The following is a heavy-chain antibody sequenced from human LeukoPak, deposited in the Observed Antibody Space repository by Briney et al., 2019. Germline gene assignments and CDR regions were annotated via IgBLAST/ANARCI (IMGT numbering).Heavy chain of an antibody. CDR2: IYYSGSS. D-gene: IGHD3-3*01. CDR1: GDSISSSNSS. Sequence: SGTLSLTCTVSGDSISSSNSSWGWIRQPPGKGLECLGSIYYSGSSYYRPSLRSRVTVSIDTSKNQYSLKLSSVTAADTAIYYCARQRAGFGVVSHWGQGTLVTVSS. V-gene: IGHV4-39*01. CDR3: ARQRAGFGVVSH. J-gene: IGHJ4*02.